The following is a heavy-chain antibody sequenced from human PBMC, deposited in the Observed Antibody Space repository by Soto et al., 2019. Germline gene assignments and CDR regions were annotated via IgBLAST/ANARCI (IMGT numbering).Heavy chain of an antibody. Sequence: ASVKVSFKASGYTFTSYGISWVRQAPGQGLEWMGWISAYNGNTNYAQKLQGRVTMTTDTSTSTAYMELRSLRSDDTAVYYCARVFPTIPIDAFDIWGQGTMVTVSS. CDR2: ISAYNGNT. J-gene: IGHJ3*02. V-gene: IGHV1-18*01. CDR1: GYTFTSYG. D-gene: IGHD2-21*01. CDR3: ARVFPTIPIDAFDI.